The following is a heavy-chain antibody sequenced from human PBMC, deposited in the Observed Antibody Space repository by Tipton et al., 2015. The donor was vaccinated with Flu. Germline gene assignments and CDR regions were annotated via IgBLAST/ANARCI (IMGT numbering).Heavy chain of an antibody. CDR1: GFSFSNYW. J-gene: IGHJ3*02. D-gene: IGHD1-26*01. CDR3: ARISRLYEDSASLAFDM. V-gene: IGHV3-74*01. Sequence: GSLRLSCAASGFSFSNYWMHWVRQAPGKGLVWLSRINTDGSTTNYADSVEGRFTISRDNAKKTLYLDMNSLRAEDAAVYYCARISRLYEDSASLAFDMWGQGTVVTVSS. CDR2: INTDGSTT.